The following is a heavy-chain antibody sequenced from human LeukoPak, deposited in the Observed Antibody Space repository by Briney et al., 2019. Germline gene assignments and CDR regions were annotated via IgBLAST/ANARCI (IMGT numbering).Heavy chain of an antibody. D-gene: IGHD3-9*01. CDR3: ARAGSDDWLFDY. J-gene: IGHJ4*02. Sequence: PSETLSLTCTVPGGSLSSYYWSWIRQPPGEGVEWIGYIYYSGSTNYTPSLKSRVTISVVTSKNQCSLKLSALTAADTAVYYCARAGSDDWLFDYWGQGTLVTVSS. V-gene: IGHV4-59*01. CDR1: GGSLSSYY. CDR2: IYYSGST.